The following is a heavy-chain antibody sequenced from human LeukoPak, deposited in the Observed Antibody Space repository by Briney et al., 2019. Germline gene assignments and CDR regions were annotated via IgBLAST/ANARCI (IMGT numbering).Heavy chain of an antibody. Sequence: GESLRISCKGSGYRFTIYWIGWVRQMPGRGLEWIGIIYPGDSDIRYSPSFQGQVNISADKSFSTAYLQWSSLKASDTAMYYCVRRTTGEYYFDYWGQGTLVTVSS. CDR3: VRRTTGEYYFDY. CDR1: GYRFTIYW. J-gene: IGHJ4*02. V-gene: IGHV5-51*01. D-gene: IGHD7-27*01. CDR2: IYPGDSDI.